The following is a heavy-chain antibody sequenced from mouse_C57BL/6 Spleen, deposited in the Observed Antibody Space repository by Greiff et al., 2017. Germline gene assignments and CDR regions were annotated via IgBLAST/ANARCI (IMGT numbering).Heavy chain of an antibody. CDR3: ASGGDRGYAMDY. CDR1: GYTFTNYW. V-gene: IGHV1-63*01. D-gene: IGHD3-3*01. J-gene: IGHJ4*01. CDR2: IYPGGGYT. Sequence: QVQLKESGAELARPGTSVKMSCKASGYTFTNYWIGWAKQRPGHGLEWIGDIYPGGGYTNYNEKFKGKATLTADKSSSTAYMQFSSLTSEDSAIYYCASGGDRGYAMDYWRQGTSVTVSS.